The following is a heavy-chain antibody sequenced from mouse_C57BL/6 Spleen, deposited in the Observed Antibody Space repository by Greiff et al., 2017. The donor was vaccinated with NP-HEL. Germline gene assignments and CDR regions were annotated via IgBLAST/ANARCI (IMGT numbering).Heavy chain of an antibody. J-gene: IGHJ4*01. Sequence: DVKLQESGPGLVKPSQSLSLTCSVTGYSITSGYYWNWIRQFPGNKLEWMGYISYDGSNNYNPSLKNRIPITRDTSTNLFFLKLNSVTTEDTATYCCANTVVADYYAMDYWGQGTSVTVSS. V-gene: IGHV3-6*01. CDR1: GYSITSGYY. CDR2: ISYDGSN. CDR3: ANTVVADYYAMDY. D-gene: IGHD1-1*01.